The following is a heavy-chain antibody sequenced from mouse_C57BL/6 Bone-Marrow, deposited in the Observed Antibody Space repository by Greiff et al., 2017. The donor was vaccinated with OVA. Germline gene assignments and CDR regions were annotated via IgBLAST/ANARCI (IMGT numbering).Heavy chain of an antibody. CDR1: GYTFTSYW. V-gene: IGHV1-50*01. D-gene: IGHD2-1*01. J-gene: IGHJ3*01. Sequence: QVQLQQPGAELVKPGASVKLSCKASGYTFTSYWMQWVKQGPGQGLEWIGEIDPSDSYTYYTKKFKGKATLTVDTSSSTAYMQLSSLTSEDSAVYYWARCYYGNSFAYWGQGTLVTVSA. CDR2: IDPSDSYT. CDR3: ARCYYGNSFAY.